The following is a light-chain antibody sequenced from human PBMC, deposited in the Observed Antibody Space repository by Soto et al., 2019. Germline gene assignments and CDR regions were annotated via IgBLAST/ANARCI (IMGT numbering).Light chain of an antibody. Sequence: DLQMTQSPSSLSASVGDRVTITCRASQSISSYLNWYQQKPGKAPKLLIYAASSLQSGVPSRFSGSGSGTDFTLTISSLQPEDFATYYCQQSYSTPWTFGQGNQVEIK. J-gene: IGKJ1*01. CDR1: QSISSY. V-gene: IGKV1-39*01. CDR3: QQSYSTPWT. CDR2: AAS.